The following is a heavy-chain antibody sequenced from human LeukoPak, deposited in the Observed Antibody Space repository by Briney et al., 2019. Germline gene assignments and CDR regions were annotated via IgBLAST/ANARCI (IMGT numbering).Heavy chain of an antibody. V-gene: IGHV3-30*02. CDR3: AKDAKQWLVSYYFDY. J-gene: IGHJ4*02. D-gene: IGHD6-19*01. Sequence: PGGSLRLSCAASGFTFSSYGMHWVRQAPGKGLEWVAFIRYDGSNKYYADSVKGRFTISRDNSKNTLYLQMNSLRAEDTAVYYCAKDAKQWLVSYYFDYWGQGTLVTVSS. CDR1: GFTFSSYG. CDR2: IRYDGSNK.